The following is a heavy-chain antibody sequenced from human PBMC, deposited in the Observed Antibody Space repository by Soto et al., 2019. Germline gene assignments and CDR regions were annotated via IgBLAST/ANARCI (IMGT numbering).Heavy chain of an antibody. Sequence: SETLSLTCTVSGGSISSGGYFWSWIRRPPGKGLEWIGNIFYSGTTYYNPSLKSRVTISVDTSKNQFSLKLSSVTAADTAVYFCARGVLYWGQGTLVTV. CDR2: IFYSGTT. J-gene: IGHJ4*02. CDR3: ARGVLY. V-gene: IGHV4-31*03. D-gene: IGHD1-1*01. CDR1: GGSISSGGYF.